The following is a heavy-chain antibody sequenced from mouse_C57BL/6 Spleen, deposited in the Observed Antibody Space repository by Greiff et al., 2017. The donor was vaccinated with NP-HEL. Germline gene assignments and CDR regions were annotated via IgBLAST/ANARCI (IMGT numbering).Heavy chain of an antibody. D-gene: IGHD1-1*01. J-gene: IGHJ3*01. CDR1: GFTFSSYA. CDR3: ARDGGYDYYGSTSWFAY. Sequence: EVQRVESGGGLVKPGGSLKLSCAASGFTFSSYAMSWVRQTPEKRLEWVATIIDGGSYTYYPDNVKGRFPISRDNAKNNLYLQMSHLKSEDTAMYYCARDGGYDYYGSTSWFAYWGQGTLVTVSA. V-gene: IGHV5-4*01. CDR2: IIDGGSYT.